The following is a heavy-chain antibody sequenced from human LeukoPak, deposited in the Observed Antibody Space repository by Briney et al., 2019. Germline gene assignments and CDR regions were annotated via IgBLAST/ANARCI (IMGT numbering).Heavy chain of an antibody. J-gene: IGHJ4*02. CDR2: ISYDGSNK. V-gene: IGHV3-30*03. CDR3: ARGQMSGHGTLFGIIDY. D-gene: IGHD3-10*02. Sequence: GGSLRLSCAASGFTFSSYGMHWVRQAPGKGLEWVAVISYDGSNKYYADSVKGRFTISRDNSKNTRYLQMNSLRAEDTAVYYCARGQMSGHGTLFGIIDYWGQGTLVTVSS. CDR1: GFTFSSYG.